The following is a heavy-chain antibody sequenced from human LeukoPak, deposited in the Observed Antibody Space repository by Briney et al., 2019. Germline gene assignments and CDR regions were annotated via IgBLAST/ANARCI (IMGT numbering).Heavy chain of an antibody. V-gene: IGHV3-30-3*01. CDR1: GFTFSSYA. Sequence: PAGSLRLSCAASGFTFSSYAMHWVRQAPGKGLEGVAVISYDGSNKYYADSVKGRFTISRDNSKNTLYLQMNSLRAEDPAVYYCARDNRRWELLGVGYWGQGTLVTVSS. J-gene: IGHJ4*02. CDR2: ISYDGSNK. CDR3: ARDNRRWELLGVGY. D-gene: IGHD1-26*01.